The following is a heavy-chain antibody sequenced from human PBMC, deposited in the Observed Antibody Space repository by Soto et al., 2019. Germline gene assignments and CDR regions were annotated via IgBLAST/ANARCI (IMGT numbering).Heavy chain of an antibody. V-gene: IGHV3-23*01. CDR1: GLTFSNYA. Sequence: EVRLLESGGGLVKPGGSLRLSCATSGLTFSNYAMSWVRQAPGGGLEWVSSMSGSSSTTYYADSVRGRFTISRDRSKTTLYLQMSSLRAADTALYYCAKNQERELPRVIDFWGQGTMVTVSS. CDR3: AKNQERELPRVIDF. D-gene: IGHD3-16*02. CDR2: MSGSSSTT. J-gene: IGHJ1*01.